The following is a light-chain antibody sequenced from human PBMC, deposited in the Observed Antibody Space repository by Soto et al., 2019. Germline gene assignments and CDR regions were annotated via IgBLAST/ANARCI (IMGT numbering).Light chain of an antibody. CDR2: NND. Sequence: QSVLTQPPSASGTIGQRVTLSCSGSSSNIGSKTVNWYQLVPGTAPKLLIYNNDERPSGVPDRFSGSKSGTSASLAISGLQSDDEADYYCAAWDNGLDAWVFGGGTKLTVL. CDR1: SSNIGSKT. V-gene: IGLV1-44*01. J-gene: IGLJ3*02. CDR3: AAWDNGLDAWV.